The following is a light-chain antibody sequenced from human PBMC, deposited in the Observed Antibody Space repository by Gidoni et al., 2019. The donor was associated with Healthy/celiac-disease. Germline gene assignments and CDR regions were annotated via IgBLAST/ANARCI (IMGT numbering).Light chain of an antibody. V-gene: IGKV3D-20*01. CDR2: DAS. CDR3: QQYGSSPFT. Sequence: EIVLTPSPATRFLSPGESATLSCGASQSVSSSYLAWYQQKPGLAPRLLIYDASSRATGIPDRFSGSGSGTDFTLTISRLEPEDFAVYYCQQYGSSPFTFGPGTKVDIK. CDR1: QSVSSSY. J-gene: IGKJ3*01.